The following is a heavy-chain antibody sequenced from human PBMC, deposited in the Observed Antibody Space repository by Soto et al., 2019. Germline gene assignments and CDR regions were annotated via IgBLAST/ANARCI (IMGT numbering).Heavy chain of an antibody. CDR3: CARSISP. V-gene: IGHV4-31*03. D-gene: IGHD3-3*01. CDR1: GGSISSGGYY. CDR2: IYYSGST. Sequence: QVQLQESGPGLVKPSQTLSLTCTVSGGSISSGGYYWSWIRQHPGKGLEWIGYIYYSGSTYYNPSLKSRVTISIDTSKXXFXXXXXXXXXXXXXXXXCARSISPWGQGTLVTVSS. J-gene: IGHJ5*02.